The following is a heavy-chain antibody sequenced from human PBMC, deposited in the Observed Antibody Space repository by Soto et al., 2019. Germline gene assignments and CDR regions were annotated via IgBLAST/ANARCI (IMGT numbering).Heavy chain of an antibody. Sequence: GGSLRLSCAASGFTFSSYAMSWVRQAPGKGLEWVSAISGSGGSTYYADSVKGRFTISRDNSKNTLYPQMNSLRAEDTAVYYCAKVSDYGDYAVYYYCYYGMDVWGQGTTVTVSS. V-gene: IGHV3-23*01. CDR2: ISGSGGST. CDR3: AKVSDYGDYAVYYYCYYGMDV. CDR1: GFTFSSYA. D-gene: IGHD4-17*01. J-gene: IGHJ6*02.